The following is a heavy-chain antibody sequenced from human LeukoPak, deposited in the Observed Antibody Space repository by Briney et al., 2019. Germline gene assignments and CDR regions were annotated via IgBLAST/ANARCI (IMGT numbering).Heavy chain of an antibody. CDR1: GYTFTGYF. V-gene: IGHV1-2*02. CDR3: ARESIIPAARGDY. J-gene: IGHJ4*02. Sequence: ASVKVSCKASGYTFTGYFIHWVRQVPGQGLEWMGWINPNSGGTNYAQKFQGRVTMTRDMSTNTAYMELSRLRSDDTAIYYCARESIIPAARGDYWGQGTLDTVSS. D-gene: IGHD2-2*01. CDR2: INPNSGGT.